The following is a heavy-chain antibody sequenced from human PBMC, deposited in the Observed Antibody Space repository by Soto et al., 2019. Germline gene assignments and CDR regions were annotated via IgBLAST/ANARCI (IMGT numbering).Heavy chain of an antibody. CDR2: MNPNSGNT. CDR3: ARGIKYGAYSRWFDP. CDR1: GYTFTSYD. Sequence: QVQLVQSGAEVKKPGASVKVSCKASGYTFTSYDINWVRQATGQGLEYLGWMNPNSGNTAYVQKFQGRVTMTWDTYITTAYMELSSLRSEDTAVYFCARGIKYGAYSRWFDPWGQGTLVTVSS. V-gene: IGHV1-8*01. D-gene: IGHD4-17*01. J-gene: IGHJ5*02.